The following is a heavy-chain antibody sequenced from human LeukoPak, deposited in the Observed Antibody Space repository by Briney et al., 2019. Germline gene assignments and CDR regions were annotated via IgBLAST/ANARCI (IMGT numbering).Heavy chain of an antibody. V-gene: IGHV3-48*01. CDR2: ISSSSSTI. CDR1: GFTFSSYS. CDR3: ARDVWGIAAAGKGYWYFDL. D-gene: IGHD6-13*01. J-gene: IGHJ2*01. Sequence: GGSLRLSCAASGFTFSSYSMNWVRQAPGKGLEWVSYISSSSSTIYYADSVKGRFTISRDNAKNSLYLQMNGLRAEDTGVYCCARDVWGIAAAGKGYWYFDLWGRGTLVTVSS.